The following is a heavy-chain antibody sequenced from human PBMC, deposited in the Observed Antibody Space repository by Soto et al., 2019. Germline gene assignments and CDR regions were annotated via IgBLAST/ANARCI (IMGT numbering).Heavy chain of an antibody. D-gene: IGHD2-15*01. CDR1: GGSISSGDYY. CDR2: IYYGGST. CDR3: AREVADCSGGSCYSPDH. Sequence: QVQLQESGPGLMKPSQTLSLTCTVSGGSISSGDYYWSWMRQPLGKGLEWIGYIYYGGSTDSNPSSKSRVTISLDTSKNQFCLKLSSLTAADTAVYYCAREVADCSGGSCYSPDHWGQGTLVTVSS. V-gene: IGHV4-30-4*01. J-gene: IGHJ5*02.